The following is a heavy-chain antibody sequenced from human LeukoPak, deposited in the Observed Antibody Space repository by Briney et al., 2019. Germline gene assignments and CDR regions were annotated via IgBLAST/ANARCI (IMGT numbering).Heavy chain of an antibody. CDR1: GNYW. J-gene: IGHJ4*02. CDR2: INSDGSWT. D-gene: IGHD2/OR15-2a*01. V-gene: IGHV3-74*01. Sequence: GGSLRLSCAASGNYWIHWVRQAPGKGLVWVSHINSDGSWTSYADSVKGRFAISKDNAKNTVYLQMNSLRAEDTAVYYCVSFYETYWGRGTLVTVSS. CDR3: VSFYETY.